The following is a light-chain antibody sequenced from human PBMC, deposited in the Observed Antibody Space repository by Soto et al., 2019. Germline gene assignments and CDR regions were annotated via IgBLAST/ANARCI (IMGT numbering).Light chain of an antibody. V-gene: IGLV2-14*01. CDR2: RVI. CDR3: SSYTSTTTLWV. CDR1: SSDIGAYDY. J-gene: IGLJ3*02. Sequence: QSVLTQPASVSGSPGQSITISCTGTSSDIGAYDYVSWYQQHPGKAPKLLIYRVINRPSGVSSRFSGSKSGNTAALTISGLQAEDECTYYCSSYTSTTTLWVFGGGTKVTVL.